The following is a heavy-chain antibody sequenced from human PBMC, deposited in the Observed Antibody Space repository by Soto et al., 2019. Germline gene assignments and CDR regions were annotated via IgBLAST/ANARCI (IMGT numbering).Heavy chain of an antibody. D-gene: IGHD5-12*01. CDR3: ARDSPIGSTFSGYDAIDS. V-gene: IGHV1-69*04. CDR1: GGTFSTST. Sequence: SVKVSCKASGGTFSTSTFTWVRQAPGQGLEWMGRTIPLLNVADYAQDFQGRLTITADKSTSTTYMELTSLTSKDTAVYYRARDSPIGSTFSGYDAIDSWGQGTLVTVSS. CDR2: TIPLLNVA. J-gene: IGHJ4*02.